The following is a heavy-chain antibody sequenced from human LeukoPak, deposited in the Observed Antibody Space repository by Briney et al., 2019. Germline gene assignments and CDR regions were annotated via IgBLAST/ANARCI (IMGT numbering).Heavy chain of an antibody. V-gene: IGHV1-24*01. J-gene: IGHJ4*02. Sequence: ASVKVSCKVSGYTLTELSMHWVRQAPGKGLEWMGGFDPEDGETIYAQKFQGRVTMTEDTSTDTAYMELSSLRSEDTAVYYCATDRGSGSYLSFDYWGQGTLVTVFS. CDR2: FDPEDGET. CDR3: ATDRGSGSYLSFDY. CDR1: GYTLTELS. D-gene: IGHD1-26*01.